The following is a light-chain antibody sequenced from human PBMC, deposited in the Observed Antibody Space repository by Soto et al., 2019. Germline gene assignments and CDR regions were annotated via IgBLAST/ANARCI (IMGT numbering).Light chain of an antibody. V-gene: IGLV2-14*01. CDR3: SSYTSSSTHVV. CDR1: SSDVGGYNY. CDR2: EVS. J-gene: IGLJ2*01. Sequence: QSVLTQPASVSGSPGQSITISCTGTSSDVGGYNYVSWYQHYPGKAPKLMIYEVSNRPSGVSNRFSGSKSGNTASLTISGLQAEDEADYYCSSYTSSSTHVVFGGGTKVTVL.